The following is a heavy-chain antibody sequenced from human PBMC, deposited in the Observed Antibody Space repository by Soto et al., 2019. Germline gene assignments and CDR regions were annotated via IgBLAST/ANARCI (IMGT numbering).Heavy chain of an antibody. D-gene: IGHD3-22*01. V-gene: IGHV4-59*01. Sequence: QVQLQESGPGLVKPSETLSLTCAVSGDSISSYYCMWIRQPPGKGLESIGYLFYGRTANYNPSLNSRVTLSVDTSTNQCYLTLSSMTAADTAVYYCALRSMAVVPEYWGKGTLVTVSS. J-gene: IGHJ4*02. CDR1: GDSISSYY. CDR2: LFYGRTA. CDR3: ALRSMAVVPEY.